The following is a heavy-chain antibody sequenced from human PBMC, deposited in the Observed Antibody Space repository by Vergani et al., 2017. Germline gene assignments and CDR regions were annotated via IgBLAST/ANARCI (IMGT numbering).Heavy chain of an antibody. V-gene: IGHV1-8*01. CDR2: MNPNSGNT. J-gene: IGHJ4*02. CDR1: GYTFTSYD. D-gene: IGHD2-2*01. CDR3: ARVRGSYQLLSYFDY. Sequence: QVQLVPSGAEVKKPGASVKVSCKASGYTFTSYDINWVRQATGQGLEWMGWMNPNSGNTGYAQKFQGRVTMTRDTSASTAYMELSSLRSEDTAVYYCARVRGSYQLLSYFDYWGQGTLVTVSS.